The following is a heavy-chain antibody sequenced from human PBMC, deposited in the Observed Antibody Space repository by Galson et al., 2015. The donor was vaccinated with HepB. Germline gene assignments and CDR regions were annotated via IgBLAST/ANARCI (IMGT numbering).Heavy chain of an antibody. V-gene: IGHV6-1*01. Sequence: CAISEDSVSSKFATWNWIRQSPSRGLEWLGRTYYTSKWHNDYAISVKGRMSINPDTSNNDISLQVNSVTPEDTAVYYCARGQVRYYDSSGYYVVDYWGQGIPVTVSS. J-gene: IGHJ4*01. D-gene: IGHD3-22*01. CDR3: ARGQVRYYDSSGYYVVDY. CDR1: EDSVSSKFAT. CDR2: TYYTSKWHN.